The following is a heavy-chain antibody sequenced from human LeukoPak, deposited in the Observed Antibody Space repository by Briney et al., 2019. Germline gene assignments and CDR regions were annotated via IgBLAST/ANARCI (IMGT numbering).Heavy chain of an antibody. Sequence: GGSLRLSCAASGFTFCSDCMHWVRQGPGKGLVWVSRISTDGSSTDYADSVKGRLTISRENAKNTLYLQMNSLRAEDTAVYYCARARTLPLAGGFDNWGQGSLVTVSS. D-gene: IGHD3-16*01. V-gene: IGHV3-74*01. CDR2: ISTDGSST. CDR3: ARARTLPLAGGFDN. CDR1: GFTFCSDC. J-gene: IGHJ4*02.